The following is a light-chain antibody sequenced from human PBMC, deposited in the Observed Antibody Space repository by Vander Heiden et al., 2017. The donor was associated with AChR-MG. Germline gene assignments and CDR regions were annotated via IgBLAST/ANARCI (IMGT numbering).Light chain of an antibody. J-gene: IGLJ2*01. V-gene: IGLV1-47*01. CDR1: SSNIGSNY. CDR2: RNN. CDR3: AAWDDSLSGL. Sequence: QSVLTQPPSASGTPGQRVTISCSGSSSNIGSNYVYWYQHLPGTAPKLLIYRNNQRPSGVPDRFSGSRSGTSAYLGISGLRSEDEADYYCAAWDDSLSGLFGGGTKLTVL.